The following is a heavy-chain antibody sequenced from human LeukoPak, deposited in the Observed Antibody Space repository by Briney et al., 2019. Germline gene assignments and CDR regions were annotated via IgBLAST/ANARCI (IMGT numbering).Heavy chain of an antibody. CDR3: ARRRWLQFGY. J-gene: IGHJ4*02. CDR1: GGSFSGYY. CDR2: INHSGNT. D-gene: IGHD5-24*01. Sequence: PSETLSLTCAVYGGSFSGYYWSWIRQPPGKGLEWIGEINHSGNTNYNPSLKSRVTISVDTSKNQFSLKLSSVTAADTAVYYCARRRWLQFGYWGQGTLVTVSS. V-gene: IGHV4-34*01.